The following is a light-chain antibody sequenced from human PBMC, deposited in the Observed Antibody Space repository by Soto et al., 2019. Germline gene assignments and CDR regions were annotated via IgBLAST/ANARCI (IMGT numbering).Light chain of an antibody. CDR1: QSISSY. V-gene: IGKV1-39*01. Sequence: DIQMTQSPSSLSASVGDRVTITCRASQSISSYLNWYQQKPGKAPKLLIYTASTLQSGVPSGFSGSGSGTDFTITISSLQPEDFATYYCQQSYSTPLTFGGGTKVEIK. CDR2: TAS. J-gene: IGKJ4*01. CDR3: QQSYSTPLT.